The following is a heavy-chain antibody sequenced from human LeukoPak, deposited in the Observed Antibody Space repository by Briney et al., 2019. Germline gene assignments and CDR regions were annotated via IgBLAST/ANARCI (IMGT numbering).Heavy chain of an antibody. CDR2: IIPILGIA. D-gene: IGHD3-10*01. Sequence: SVKVSCKASGGTFSSYAISWVRQAPGQGLEWMGRIIPILGIANYAQKFQGRVTITADKSTSIAYTELSSLRSEDTAVYYCALTRVVRGVIIRNSFDYWGQGTLVTVSS. CDR3: ALTRVVRGVIIRNSFDY. J-gene: IGHJ4*02. V-gene: IGHV1-69*04. CDR1: GGTFSSYA.